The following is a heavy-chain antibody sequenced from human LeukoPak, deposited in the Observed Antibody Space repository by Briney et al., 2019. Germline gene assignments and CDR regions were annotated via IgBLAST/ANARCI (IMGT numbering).Heavy chain of an antibody. Sequence: SVKVSCKASGGTFSSYAISWVRQAPGQGLEWMGGIIPIFGTANYAQKFQGRVTITADESTSTAYMELSGLRSEDTAVYYCARAPGIAAAGDFDYWGQGTLVTVSS. CDR1: GGTFSSYA. V-gene: IGHV1-69*13. CDR2: IIPIFGTA. D-gene: IGHD6-13*01. CDR3: ARAPGIAAAGDFDY. J-gene: IGHJ4*02.